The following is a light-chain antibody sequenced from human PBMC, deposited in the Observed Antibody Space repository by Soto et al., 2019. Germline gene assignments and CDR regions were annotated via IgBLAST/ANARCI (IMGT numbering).Light chain of an antibody. J-gene: IGLJ2*01. CDR3: AAWDNNLGGPA. CDR1: NSNIGSKY. CDR2: RNN. V-gene: IGLV1-47*01. Sequence: QYVLTQPPSASGTPGQRVSISCSGSNSNIGSKYVYWYQQLPGTAPKLLMYRNNQRPSGVPDRFSGSKSGTSASLAISGLRSEDEADYYCAAWDNNLGGPAFGGGTKVTVL.